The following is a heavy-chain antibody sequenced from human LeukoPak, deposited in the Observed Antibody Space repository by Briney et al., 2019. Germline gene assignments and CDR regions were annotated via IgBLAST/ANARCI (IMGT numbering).Heavy chain of an antibody. CDR3: ARERSSGGYFAFDI. CDR1: GGSISSGSYY. Sequence: SQTLSLTCTVSGGSISSGSYYWSWIRQPAGKGLEWIGRIYTSGSTNYNPSLKSRVTISVDTSKNQFSLKLSSVTAADTAVYYCARERSSGGYFAFDIWGQGTMVTVSS. D-gene: IGHD6-19*01. CDR2: IYTSGST. V-gene: IGHV4-61*02. J-gene: IGHJ3*02.